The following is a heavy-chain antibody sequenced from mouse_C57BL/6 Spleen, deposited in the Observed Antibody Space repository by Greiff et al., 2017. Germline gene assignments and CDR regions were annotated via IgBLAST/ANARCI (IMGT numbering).Heavy chain of an antibody. J-gene: IGHJ2*01. CDR2: IWRGGST. Sequence: VQGVESGPGLVQPSQSLSITCTVSGFSLTSYGVHWVRQSPGKGLEWLGVIWRGGSTDYNAAFMSRLSITKDNSKSQVFFKMNSLQADDTAIYYCAKNSDGYDPYFDYWGQGTTLTVSS. V-gene: IGHV2-5*01. CDR1: GFSLTSYG. D-gene: IGHD2-2*01. CDR3: AKNSDGYDPYFDY.